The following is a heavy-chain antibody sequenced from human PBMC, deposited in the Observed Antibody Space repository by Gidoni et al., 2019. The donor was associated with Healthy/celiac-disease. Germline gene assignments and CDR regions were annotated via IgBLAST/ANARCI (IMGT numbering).Heavy chain of an antibody. V-gene: IGHV4-34*01. J-gene: IGHJ6*02. Sequence: QVQLQQWGAGLLKPSETLSLTCAVYGGSFSGYYWSWIRQPPGKGLEWIGEINHSGSTNYNPSLKSRVTISVDTSKNQFSLKLSSVTAADTAVYYCARGRGVRGVIITIYYYYGMDVWGQGTTVTVSS. CDR2: INHSGST. CDR1: GGSFSGYY. CDR3: ARGRGVRGVIITIYYYYGMDV. D-gene: IGHD3-10*01.